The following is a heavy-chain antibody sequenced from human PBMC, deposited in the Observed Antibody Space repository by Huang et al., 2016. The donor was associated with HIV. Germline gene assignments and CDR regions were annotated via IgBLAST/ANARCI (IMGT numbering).Heavy chain of an antibody. Sequence: QVQLVQSGAEVKRTGASVKVSCKASGYRFTGHFIHWVRQAPGQGLEGMGRIDPTSGSINWASRVQGRVSMTRDKSIGTAYMELSGLRSDDTAVFFCAREAWASGVAHYFDYWGPGTLVTVSS. V-gene: IGHV1-2*06. J-gene: IGHJ4*02. CDR1: GYRFTGHF. D-gene: IGHD3-10*01. CDR3: AREAWASGVAHYFDY. CDR2: IDPTSGSI.